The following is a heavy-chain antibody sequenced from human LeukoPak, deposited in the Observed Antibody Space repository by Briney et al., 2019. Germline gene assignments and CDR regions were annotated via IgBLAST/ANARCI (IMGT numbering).Heavy chain of an antibody. D-gene: IGHD6-19*01. CDR3: ARPPRSSSGADY. CDR2: MNPNSGNT. J-gene: IGHJ4*02. V-gene: IGHV1-8*01. Sequence: ASVKVSCKASGYTFTSYDINWVRQATGQGLEWMGWMNPNSGNTGYAQKFQGRVTMTRNTSISTAYMELSSLRSEDTAVYYCARPPRSSSGADYWGQGTLVTVSS. CDR1: GYTFTSYD.